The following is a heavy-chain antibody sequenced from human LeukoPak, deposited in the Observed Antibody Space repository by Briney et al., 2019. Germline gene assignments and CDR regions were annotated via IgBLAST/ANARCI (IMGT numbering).Heavy chain of an antibody. Sequence: SVKVSCKASGGTFSSYAISWVRQAPGQGLEWMGGIIPIFGTANYAQKFQGRVTITADESTSTAYMELRSLRSEDTAVYYCARGQLPYLYYFDYWGQGTQVTVSS. J-gene: IGHJ4*02. D-gene: IGHD5-18*01. CDR3: ARGQLPYLYYFDY. V-gene: IGHV1-69*13. CDR1: GGTFSSYA. CDR2: IIPIFGTA.